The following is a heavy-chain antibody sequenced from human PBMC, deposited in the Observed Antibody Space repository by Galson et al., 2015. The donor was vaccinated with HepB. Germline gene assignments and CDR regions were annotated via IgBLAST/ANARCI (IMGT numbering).Heavy chain of an antibody. V-gene: IGHV3-21*06. Sequence: SLRLSCATSGFTFGSYTMTWVRQAPTGGLQWISSITKNNDKYYTDSVRGRFTVSRDDARFSVYLQMNTLTVADSGTYFCARDPRWWELQGDFRGQGVPVTVSS. CDR3: ARDPRWWELQGDF. D-gene: IGHD2-15*01. CDR2: ITKNNDK. J-gene: IGHJ4*02. CDR1: GFTFGSYT.